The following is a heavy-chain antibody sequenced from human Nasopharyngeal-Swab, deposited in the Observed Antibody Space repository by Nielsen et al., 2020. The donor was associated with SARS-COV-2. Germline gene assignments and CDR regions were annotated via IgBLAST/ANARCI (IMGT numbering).Heavy chain of an antibody. Sequence: GGSLSLSCAVSGFTFSSYSMNWVRQAPGKGLEWVSSISSSSSYIYYADSVKGRFTISRDNSKNTLYLQMNSLRAEDTAVYYCAKGTGGYQLLYFDYWGQGTLVTVSS. D-gene: IGHD2-2*01. CDR1: GFTFSSYS. J-gene: IGHJ4*02. CDR3: AKGTGGYQLLYFDY. CDR2: ISSSSSYI. V-gene: IGHV3-21*04.